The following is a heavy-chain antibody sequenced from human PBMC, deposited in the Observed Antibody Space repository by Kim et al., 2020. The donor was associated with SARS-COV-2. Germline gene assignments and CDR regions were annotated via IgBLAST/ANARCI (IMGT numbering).Heavy chain of an antibody. D-gene: IGHD6-13*01. V-gene: IGHV1-2*06. J-gene: IGHJ4*02. CDR2: INPNTGAT. Sequence: ASVKVSCKTSGYTFTGYYMHWMRQAPGQGLEWVGRINPNTGATNYAQKFQGRVIMTTDMSINAAYLELSRLTSDDTAVYFCARPGPTNTSSWSSDFVHWGQGTLGTVS. CDR1: GYTFTGYY. CDR3: ARPGPTNTSSWSSDFVH.